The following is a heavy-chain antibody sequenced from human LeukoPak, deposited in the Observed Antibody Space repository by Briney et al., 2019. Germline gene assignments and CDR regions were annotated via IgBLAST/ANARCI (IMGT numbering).Heavy chain of an antibody. CDR1: GFTFSSYW. Sequence: GGSLRLSCAASGFTFSSYWMSWVRQAPGKGLEWVANIKQDGSEKYYVDSVKGRFTISRDNAKNSLYLQMNSLRAEDTAVYYCASGGGSVAAWRWGQGTLVTVSS. CDR3: ASGGGSVAAWR. J-gene: IGHJ4*02. CDR2: IKQDGSEK. D-gene: IGHD2-15*01. V-gene: IGHV3-7*03.